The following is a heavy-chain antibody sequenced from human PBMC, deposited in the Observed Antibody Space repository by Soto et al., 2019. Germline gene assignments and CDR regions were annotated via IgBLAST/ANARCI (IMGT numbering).Heavy chain of an antibody. CDR3: GRDQGVPGDYDGMDV. J-gene: IGHJ6*02. Sequence: WETLSPTCTVSGGSINNYYWSWIRQPPGKRLEWIGYIYYTGNTNYNPSLKSRVTISVDTSKNQVSLKLRSVAVADTVMYYCGRDQGVPGDYDGMDVWGQETTLAVSS. V-gene: IGHV4-59*01. CDR1: GGSINNYY. CDR2: IYYTGNT. D-gene: IGHD1-26*01.